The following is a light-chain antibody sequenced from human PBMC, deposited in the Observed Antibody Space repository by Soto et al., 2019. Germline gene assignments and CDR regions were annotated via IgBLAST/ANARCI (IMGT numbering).Light chain of an antibody. V-gene: IGKV3-11*01. CDR3: QQRSNWPVT. Sequence: EIVLTQSPATLSSSPRERATLSCRASQSVSSSLAWYQQKPGQAPRLLIYGASNRAGGIPARFSGSGSGTDFTLTISSLEPEDFAVYYCQQRSNWPVTFGQGTRLEIK. CDR2: GAS. CDR1: QSVSSS. J-gene: IGKJ5*01.